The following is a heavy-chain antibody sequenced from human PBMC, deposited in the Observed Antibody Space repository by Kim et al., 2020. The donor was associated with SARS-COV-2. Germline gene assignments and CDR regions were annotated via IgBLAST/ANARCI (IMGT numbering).Heavy chain of an antibody. D-gene: IGHD1-26*01. CDR1: GFTFSNYC. J-gene: IGHJ4*02. CDR2: ISSSSSYI. CDR3: ARASWGTTSPIAY. Sequence: GGSLRLSCAASGFTFSNYCMNWVRQAPRKGLEWVSSISSSSSYIYYADSVKGRFTISRDNAKNSLYLQMNSLRAEDTAVYYCARASWGTTSPIAYWGQGTLVTVSS. V-gene: IGHV3-21*01.